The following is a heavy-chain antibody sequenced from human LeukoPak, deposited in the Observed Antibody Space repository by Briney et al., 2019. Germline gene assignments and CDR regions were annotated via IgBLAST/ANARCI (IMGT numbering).Heavy chain of an antibody. CDR1: GFTFSSYS. CDR3: AREVMVVAATTFWYFDL. Sequence: GGSLRLSCVASGFTFSSYSMNWVRQAPGKGLEWVSSVSSSATYIYYADSVKGRFTISRDNAKNSLYLQMNSLRAEDTAVYYCAREVMVVAATTFWYFDLWGRGTLVTVSS. J-gene: IGHJ2*01. D-gene: IGHD2-15*01. CDR2: VSSSATYI. V-gene: IGHV3-21*01.